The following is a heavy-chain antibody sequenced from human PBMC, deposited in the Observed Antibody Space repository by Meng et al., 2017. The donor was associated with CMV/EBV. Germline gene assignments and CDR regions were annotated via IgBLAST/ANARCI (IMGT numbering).Heavy chain of an antibody. Sequence: GESLKISCAASGFTVSSNYMSWVRQAPGKGLEWVSVIYSGGSTYYADSVKGRFTISRDNSKNTLYLQMNSLRAEDTAVYYCASRSYLYYYYGMDVWGQGTTVTVSS. CDR1: GFTVSSNY. V-gene: IGHV3-53*01. J-gene: IGHJ6*02. CDR2: IYSGGST. D-gene: IGHD1-26*01. CDR3: ASRSYLYYYYGMDV.